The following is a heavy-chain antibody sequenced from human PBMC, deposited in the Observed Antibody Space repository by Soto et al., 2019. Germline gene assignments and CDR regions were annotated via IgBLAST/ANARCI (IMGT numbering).Heavy chain of an antibody. Sequence: EVQLVESGRGLVQPGGSLRLSCAASGFTVSSLYMTWVRQAPGKGLQWVAVISSGGSTYYADSVKGRFTISRDNSKNTLYLEMNSLRAEDTAVYYCARDIFGGAYDFLHGGQGTLVTVSS. V-gene: IGHV3-66*01. CDR1: GFTVSSLY. CDR3: ARDIFGGAYDFLH. J-gene: IGHJ4*02. D-gene: IGHD3-3*01. CDR2: ISSGGST.